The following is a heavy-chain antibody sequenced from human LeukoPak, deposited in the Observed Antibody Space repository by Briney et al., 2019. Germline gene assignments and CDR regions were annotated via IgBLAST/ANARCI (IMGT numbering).Heavy chain of an antibody. CDR3: ARGPRSGSYDY. D-gene: IGHD1-26*01. J-gene: IGHJ4*02. V-gene: IGHV1-46*01. Sequence: ASVKVSCKASGYTFSSYYVNWVRQAPGQGLEWMGIINPTTSYAQKFQGRVTMTRDMSTSTVYMELRSLRSEDTAVYYCARGPRSGSYDYWGQGTQVTVSS. CDR1: GYTFSSYY. CDR2: INPTT.